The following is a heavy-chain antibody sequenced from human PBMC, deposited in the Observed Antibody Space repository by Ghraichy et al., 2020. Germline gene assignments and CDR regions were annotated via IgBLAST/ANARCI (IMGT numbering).Heavy chain of an antibody. D-gene: IGHD3-22*01. CDR1: GGSISSGDYY. V-gene: IGHV4-30-4*01. CDR2: IYYSGST. CDR3: ARDESANYYDSSGYYAY. J-gene: IGHJ4*02. Sequence: SETLSLTCTVSGGSISSGDYYWSWIRQPPGKGLEWIGYIYYSGSTYYNPSLKSRVTISVDTSKNQFSLKLSSVTAADTAVYYCARDESANYYDSSGYYAYWGQGTLVTVSS.